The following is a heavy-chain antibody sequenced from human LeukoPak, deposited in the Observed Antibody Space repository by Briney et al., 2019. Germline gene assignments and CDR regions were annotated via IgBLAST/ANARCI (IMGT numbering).Heavy chain of an antibody. CDR1: GGSFSGYY. CDR3: ARGSEYYDFWSGYYHFDY. J-gene: IGHJ4*02. CDR2: INHSGST. Sequence: SETLSLTCAVYGGSFSGYYWSWIRQPPGKGLEWIGEINHSGSTNYNPSLKSRVTISVDASKNQFSLKLSSVTAADTAVYYCARGSEYYDFWSGYYHFDYWGQGTLVTVSS. D-gene: IGHD3-3*01. V-gene: IGHV4-34*01.